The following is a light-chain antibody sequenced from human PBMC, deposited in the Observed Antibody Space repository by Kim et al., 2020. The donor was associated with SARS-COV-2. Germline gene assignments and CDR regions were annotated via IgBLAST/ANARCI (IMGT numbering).Light chain of an antibody. CDR3: QQYNNWPPYT. Sequence: VAPGERTTLSCRGIQSVSSNLAWYQQKTGQAPRLLIYGASTRATGIPARFRGSGSGAKFTLTISSLQSEDFAVYYCQQYNNWPPYTFGQGTKLEI. CDR1: QSVSSN. CDR2: GAS. J-gene: IGKJ2*01. V-gene: IGKV3-15*01.